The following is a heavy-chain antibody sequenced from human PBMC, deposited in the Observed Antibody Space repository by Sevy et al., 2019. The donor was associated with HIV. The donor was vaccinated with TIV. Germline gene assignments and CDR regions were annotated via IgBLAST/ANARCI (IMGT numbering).Heavy chain of an antibody. CDR1: GFTFSSYW. D-gene: IGHD6-19*01. J-gene: IGHJ4*02. CDR3: ARDGSAWAFDN. CDR2: IKSDGRST. V-gene: IGHV3-74*01. Sequence: GGSLRLSCAASGFTFSSYWMHWVRQAPGKGLVWVSRIKSDGRSTRYADSVKGRFTISRDNAKNTLYLQMNSLRAEDTAVYYCARDGSAWAFDNWGQGTLVTVSS.